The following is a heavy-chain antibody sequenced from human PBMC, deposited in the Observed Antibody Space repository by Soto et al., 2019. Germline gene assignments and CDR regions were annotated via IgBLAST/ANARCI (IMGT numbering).Heavy chain of an antibody. CDR1: GGTFSSYA. CDR3: ARVGIYCGGDCPFDY. J-gene: IGHJ4*02. V-gene: IGHV1-69*12. CDR2: IIPIFGTA. D-gene: IGHD2-21*02. Sequence: QVQLVQSGAEVKKPGSSVKVSCKASGGTFSSYAISWVRQAPGQGLEWMGGIIPIFGTANYAQKFQGRVTITADESTSTAYMELSSRRSEDTAVYYCARVGIYCGGDCPFDYWGQGTLVTVSS.